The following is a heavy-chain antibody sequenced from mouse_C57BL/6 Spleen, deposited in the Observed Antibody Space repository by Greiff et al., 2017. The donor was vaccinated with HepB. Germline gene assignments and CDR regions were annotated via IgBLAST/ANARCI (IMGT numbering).Heavy chain of an antibody. CDR1: GFTFSSYG. Sequence: EVQLVESGGDLVKPGGSLKLSCAASGFTFSSYGMSWVRQTPDKRLEWVATISSGGSYTYYPDSVKGRFTISRDNAKNTLYLQMSSLKSEDTAMYYCARHEPLSIAMDYWGQGTSVTVSS. D-gene: IGHD2-3*01. V-gene: IGHV5-6*01. CDR2: ISSGGSYT. J-gene: IGHJ4*01. CDR3: ARHEPLSIAMDY.